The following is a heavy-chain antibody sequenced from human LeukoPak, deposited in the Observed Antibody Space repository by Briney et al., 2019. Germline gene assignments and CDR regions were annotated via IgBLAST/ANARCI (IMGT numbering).Heavy chain of an antibody. J-gene: IGHJ4*02. D-gene: IGHD3-16*01. V-gene: IGHV3-23*01. CDR1: GFTFSNSA. Sequence: PGGSLRLSCAASGFTFSNSAMNWVRQAPGKGLEWVSAINGRGGSTYYADSVKGRFTISRDNSKNTLYLHISSLRAEDTAVYYCAKSPGGGFHNWGQGTLVTVSS. CDR2: INGRGGST. CDR3: AKSPGGGFHN.